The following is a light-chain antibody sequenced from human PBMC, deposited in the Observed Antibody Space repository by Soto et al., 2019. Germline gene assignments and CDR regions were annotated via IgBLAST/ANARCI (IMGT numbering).Light chain of an antibody. CDR1: QGVSSN. J-gene: IGKJ5*01. CDR3: LQDFNYPIP. Sequence: SAVPLSLPPGERVTICCRASQGVSSNLVWYQQKPGQAPRLLIYDTSIRATGIPARFSGSGSGTDFTLTISSLLPEDFATYYCLQDFNYPIPFAQGARPEI. V-gene: IGKV3D-15*01. CDR2: DTS.